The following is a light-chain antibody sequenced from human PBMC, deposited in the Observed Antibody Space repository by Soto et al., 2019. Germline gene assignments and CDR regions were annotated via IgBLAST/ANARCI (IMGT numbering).Light chain of an antibody. V-gene: IGLV3-21*02. Sequence: SYELTQPPSVSVAPGQTARITCGGNNIGSKSEHWYQQKPGQAPVLVVYDDSDWPSGIPERFSGSNSGNTATLTISRVEAGDEADYYCQVWDSSSDHHVFGGGTKLTVL. CDR2: DDS. CDR1: NIGSKS. CDR3: QVWDSSSDHHV. J-gene: IGLJ3*02.